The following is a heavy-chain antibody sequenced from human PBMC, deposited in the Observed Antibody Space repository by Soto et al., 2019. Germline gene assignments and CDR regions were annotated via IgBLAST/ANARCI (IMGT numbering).Heavy chain of an antibody. CDR2: IYYSGST. D-gene: IGHD3-22*01. CDR1: GGSISRGGHY. V-gene: IGHV4-31*03. CDR3: ARGPDYYDSGGYSLDY. J-gene: IGHJ4*02. Sequence: QVQLQESGPGLVKPSQTLSLTCTVSGGSISRGGHYWSWIRQHPGKGLEWIGYIYYSGSTYYNPSLTSRVTISVDTSKNQFSLKLSSVTAAATAVYYCARGPDYYDSGGYSLDYWGQGTLVTVSS.